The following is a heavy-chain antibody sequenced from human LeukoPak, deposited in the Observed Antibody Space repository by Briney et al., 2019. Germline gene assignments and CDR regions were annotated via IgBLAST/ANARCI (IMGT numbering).Heavy chain of an antibody. CDR1: GYSFTSYW. CDR2: IYPGDSDT. Sequence: GESLKISCKGSGYSFTSYWIGWVRQMPGKGLEWMGIIYPGDSDTRYSPSFQGQVTISADKSISTAYLQWSSLKASDTAMYYCAGLGLVPAAIDYYYGMDVWGQGTTVTVSS. CDR3: AGLGLVPAAIDYYYGMDV. D-gene: IGHD2-2*01. J-gene: IGHJ6*02. V-gene: IGHV5-51*01.